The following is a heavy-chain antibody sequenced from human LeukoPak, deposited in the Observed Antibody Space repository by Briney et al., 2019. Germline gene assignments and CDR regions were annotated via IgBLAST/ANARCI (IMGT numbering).Heavy chain of an antibody. D-gene: IGHD1-1*01. V-gene: IGHV1-8*02. CDR3: AREWRYEGFDY. J-gene: IGHJ4*02. CDR1: GGTFSSYA. CDR2: MNPNSGNT. Sequence: GASVKVSCKASGGTFSSYAISWVRQATGQGLEWMGWMNPNSGNTGYAQKFQGRVTMTTDTSTSTAYMELRSLRSDDTAVYYCAREWRYEGFDYWGQGTLVTVSS.